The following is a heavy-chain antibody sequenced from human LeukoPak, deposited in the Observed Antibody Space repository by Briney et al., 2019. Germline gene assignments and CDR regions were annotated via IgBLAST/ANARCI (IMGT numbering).Heavy chain of an antibody. V-gene: IGHV4-59*01. Sequence: SETLSLTCTVSGGSISSYYWSWIRQPPGKGLEWIGYIYYSGSTNYNPSLKSRVTISVDTSKNQFSLKLSSVTAADTAVYYCARSRNDTAMVNYYYYYGMDVWGQGTTVTVSS. CDR1: GGSISSYY. CDR2: IYYSGST. D-gene: IGHD5-18*01. J-gene: IGHJ6*02. CDR3: ARSRNDTAMVNYYYYYGMDV.